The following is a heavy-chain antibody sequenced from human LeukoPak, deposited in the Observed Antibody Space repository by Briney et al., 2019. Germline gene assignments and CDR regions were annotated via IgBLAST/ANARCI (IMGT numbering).Heavy chain of an antibody. J-gene: IGHJ3*01. CDR3: ARTKAFDF. Sequence: GGSLRLSCAASGFTFTTWWMSWVRQASGRGLEWVANIKYDGSEIHYLDSVKGRFTISRDNARNSLYLQMNDLRVEDTAVYYCARTKAFDFWVQGTMVIVSS. CDR1: GFTFTTWW. CDR2: IKYDGSEI. V-gene: IGHV3-7*01.